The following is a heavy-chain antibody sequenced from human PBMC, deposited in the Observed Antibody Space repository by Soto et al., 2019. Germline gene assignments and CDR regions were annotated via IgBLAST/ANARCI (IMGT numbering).Heavy chain of an antibody. D-gene: IGHD2-8*01. CDR3: ARDLSYFTNGVYYRTNWYFDR. Sequence: QVQLVQSGAEVKKPGASVKVSCKASGYTFTSYGISWVRQAPGQGLEWMGWIGAYNGNTNYAQKRRRRLTMNTDTSMSTAYMELRRLRSDDTAVYYCARDLSYFTNGVYYRTNWYFDRWGRGTLVPVFS. V-gene: IGHV1-18*01. CDR1: GYTFTSYG. CDR2: IGAYNGNT. J-gene: IGHJ2*01.